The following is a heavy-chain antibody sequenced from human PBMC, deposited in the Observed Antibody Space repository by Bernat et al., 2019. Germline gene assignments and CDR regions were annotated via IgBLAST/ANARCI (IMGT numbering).Heavy chain of an antibody. V-gene: IGHV4-31*03. Sequence: QVQLQESGPGLVKPSQTLSLTCTVSGGSISSGGYYWSWIRQHPGKGLEWIGDIYYSGSTYYNPSLKSRVTISVDTSKNQFSLKVSSVTAADTAVYYCAREYCSGGSCYSGRDAFDIWGQGTMVTVSS. CDR3: AREYCSGGSCYSGRDAFDI. CDR1: GGSISSGGYY. D-gene: IGHD2-15*01. CDR2: IYYSGST. J-gene: IGHJ3*02.